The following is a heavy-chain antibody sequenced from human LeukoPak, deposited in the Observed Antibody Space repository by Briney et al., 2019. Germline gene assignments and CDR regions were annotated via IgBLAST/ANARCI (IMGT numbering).Heavy chain of an antibody. CDR2: IYSGGST. V-gene: IGHV3-53*01. CDR3: ARHDWFDP. Sequence: PGGSLRLSCAVSGFTVSGDYMSWVRQAPGKGLEWVSVIYSGGSTYYADSVEGRFTISRDNSKNTLYLQMNSLRVEDTAVYYCARHDWFDPWGQGTLVTVSS. CDR1: GFTVSGDY. J-gene: IGHJ5*02.